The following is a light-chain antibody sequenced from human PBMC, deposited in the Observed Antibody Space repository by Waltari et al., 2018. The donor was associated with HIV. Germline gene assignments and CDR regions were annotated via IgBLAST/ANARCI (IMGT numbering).Light chain of an antibody. J-gene: IGKJ3*01. V-gene: IGKV1-12*01. CDR3: QQAHSTPFT. Sequence: DIQMTQSPSSVSAFVGDRVTITCRSSHDIKSWLAWYQQKPGEAPKLLIYAAFNLQSGVPSRVAGSGSGTDFTLTISSLQPDDSATYHCQQAHSTPFTFGPGTKVEVK. CDR1: HDIKSW. CDR2: AAF.